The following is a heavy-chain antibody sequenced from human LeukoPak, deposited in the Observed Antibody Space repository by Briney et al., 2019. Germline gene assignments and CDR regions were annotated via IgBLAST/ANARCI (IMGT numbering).Heavy chain of an antibody. Sequence: PSQTLSLTCTVSGGSISSGSYYWSWIRQPAGKGLEWIGRIYTSGSTNYNPSLKSRVTISVDTSKNQFSLKLSSVTAADTAVYYCAKRGVTWYFDYWGQGILVTVSS. CDR2: IYTSGST. CDR3: AKRGVTWYFDY. V-gene: IGHV4-61*02. D-gene: IGHD3-10*01. J-gene: IGHJ4*01. CDR1: GGSISSGSYY.